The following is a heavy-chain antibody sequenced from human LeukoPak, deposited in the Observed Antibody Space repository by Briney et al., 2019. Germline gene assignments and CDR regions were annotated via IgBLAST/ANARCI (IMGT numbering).Heavy chain of an antibody. Sequence: SETLSLTCLVSGASISGHYWSWLRQPPGKGLEWIGYIYHSGVTRYTSSLKSRVTMSLDTSKNNFSLKLSAVTAADTAVYYCARGNGMATFPWDSWGQGTLVTVSS. V-gene: IGHV4-59*11. J-gene: IGHJ4*02. CDR2: IYHSGVT. D-gene: IGHD5-24*01. CDR1: GASISGHY. CDR3: ARGNGMATFPWDS.